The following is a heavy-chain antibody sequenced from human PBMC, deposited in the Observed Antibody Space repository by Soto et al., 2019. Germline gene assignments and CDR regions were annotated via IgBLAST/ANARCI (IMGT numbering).Heavy chain of an antibody. J-gene: IGHJ6*02. CDR1: GGSFKSGSYS. V-gene: IGHV4-61*01. Sequence: SETLSLTCTVSGGSFKSGSYSWSWIRQPPGKGLEWIGYVYHTGRTSYNPSLKSRVSISMDTSKNQFSLNLDSVTAADTAVYYCARAAGRYGMDVWGQGTTVTVSS. CDR3: ARAAGRYGMDV. CDR2: VYHTGRT.